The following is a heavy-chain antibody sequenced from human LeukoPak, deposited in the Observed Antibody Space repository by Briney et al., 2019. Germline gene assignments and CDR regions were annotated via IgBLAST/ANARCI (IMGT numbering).Heavy chain of an antibody. CDR2: VKQDGSEK. CDR1: GFSLSGYW. Sequence: PGGSLRLSCAASGFSLSGYWMTWVRQAPGKGLEWVANVKQDGSEKYYVDSVKGRFTISRDNAKKSLYLQMNSLRAEDTAVYFCARESWSRRVLANPWGQGTLVTVSS. J-gene: IGHJ5*02. CDR3: ARESWSRRVLANP. V-gene: IGHV3-7*01. D-gene: IGHD1-26*01.